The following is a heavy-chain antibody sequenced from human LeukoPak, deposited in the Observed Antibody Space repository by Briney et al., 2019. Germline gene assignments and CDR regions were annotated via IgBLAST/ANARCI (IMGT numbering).Heavy chain of an antibody. CDR3: TRLAGGDAFDI. Sequence: PGGSLRLSCAASGFTFSGSAMHWVRQAPGKGLEWVGRIRSKANGYTTACGASVKGRFTISRDDLKRTTYVQMKSLKIEDTAVYYCTRLAGGDAFDIWGPGTMVTVSS. CDR1: GFTFSGSA. D-gene: IGHD2-15*01. CDR2: IRSKANGYTT. J-gene: IGHJ3*02. V-gene: IGHV3-73*01.